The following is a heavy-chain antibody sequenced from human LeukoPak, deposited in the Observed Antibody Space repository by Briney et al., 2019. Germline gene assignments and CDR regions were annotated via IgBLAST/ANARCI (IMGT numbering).Heavy chain of an antibody. CDR1: GGSFSGYY. CDR3: ARISHYYDNSGYRY. Sequence: SETLSLTCAVYGGSFSGYYWSWIRQPPGKGLEWIGEINHSGSTNYNPSLKSRVTISVDTSKNQFSLKLGSVTAADTAVYYCARISHYYDNSGYRYWGQGTLVTVSS. J-gene: IGHJ4*02. D-gene: IGHD3-22*01. V-gene: IGHV4-34*01. CDR2: INHSGST.